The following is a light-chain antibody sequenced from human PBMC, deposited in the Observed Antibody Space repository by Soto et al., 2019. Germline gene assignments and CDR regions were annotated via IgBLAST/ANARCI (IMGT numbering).Light chain of an antibody. CDR3: MQSVQFPRT. V-gene: IGKV2D-29*01. CDR1: QSLLGSDGKTY. CDR2: EVS. J-gene: IGKJ4*01. Sequence: DMVMNQTQLSLSVTPGQPASISCKSSQSLLGSDGKTYLSWYLQKPGHPPQLLIFEVSNHFSGVSDRFSGSGSGTDFTLKISRVEAEDVGVYYCMQSVQFPRTFGGGTKVDSK.